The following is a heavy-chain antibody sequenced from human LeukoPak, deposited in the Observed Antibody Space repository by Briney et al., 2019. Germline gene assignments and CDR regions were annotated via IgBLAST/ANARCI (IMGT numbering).Heavy chain of an antibody. V-gene: IGHV3-7*01. CDR3: ARKVDRPGSPLYFDY. CDR2: IKQDGSEK. CDR1: GFTFTTYW. J-gene: IGHJ4*02. Sequence: GGSLRLSCVASGFTFTTYWMSWVRQAPGKGLEWVANIKQDGSEKYYVDSVKGRFTISRDNAKNSLYLQMNSLRAEDTAVYYCARKVDRPGSPLYFDYWGQGTLVTVSS. D-gene: IGHD3-10*01.